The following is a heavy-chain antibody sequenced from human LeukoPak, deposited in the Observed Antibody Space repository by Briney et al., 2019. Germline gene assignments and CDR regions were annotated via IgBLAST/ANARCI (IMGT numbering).Heavy chain of an antibody. CDR1: GGSITTYY. CDR2: IYYSGTT. Sequence: PSETLSLTCTVSGGSITTYYWNWIRQPPGKGLEWIGYIYYSGTTNYNPSLKSRVTISVDTSKNQFSLKLTSVTAADTAVYYCARRPDYYYYGMGVWGQGTTVTVSS. J-gene: IGHJ6*02. CDR3: ARRPDYYYYGMGV. V-gene: IGHV4-59*08.